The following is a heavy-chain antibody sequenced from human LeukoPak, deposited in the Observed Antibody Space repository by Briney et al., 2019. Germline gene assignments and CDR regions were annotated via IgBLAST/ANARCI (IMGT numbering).Heavy chain of an antibody. CDR3: ARRRAWDFFDY. CDR1: EFSRRTRGVG. V-gene: IGHV2-5*02. CDR2: IYWDDEK. Sequence: SGPTLVNPPQPLTLTCTFSEFSRRTRGVGVGWIRRPPVKALEWLALIYWDDEKRYRPSPKSGTTITKDTSKNQVVLTMANMDPVDTATYYCARRRAWDFFDYWGQGILVTASS. J-gene: IGHJ4*02.